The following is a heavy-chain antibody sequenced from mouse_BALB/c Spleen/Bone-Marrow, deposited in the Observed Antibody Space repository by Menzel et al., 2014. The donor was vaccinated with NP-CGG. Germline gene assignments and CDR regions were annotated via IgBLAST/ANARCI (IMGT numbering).Heavy chain of an antibody. Sequence: EVKLVESGAELVKPGASVKLSCTASGFNIKDTYMHWVKQRPEQGLEWIGRIDPANGNTKYDPKFQGKATITADTSSNTAYLQLSSLTSEDTAVYYCALYYDYDVCYCGLGTTLTISS. V-gene: IGHV14-3*02. CDR2: IDPANGNT. J-gene: IGHJ2*01. CDR1: GFNIKDTY. CDR3: ALYYDYDVCY. D-gene: IGHD2-4*01.